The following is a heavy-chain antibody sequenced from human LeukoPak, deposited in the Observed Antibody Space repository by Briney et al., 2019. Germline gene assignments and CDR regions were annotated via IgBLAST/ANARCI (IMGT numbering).Heavy chain of an antibody. CDR3: ARSGDSSGWYSDY. CDR2: ITTNTGNP. D-gene: IGHD6-19*01. CDR1: GYTFTSYA. J-gene: IGHJ4*02. V-gene: IGHV7-4-1*02. Sequence: ASVRVSCKASGYTFTSYAMNWVRQAPGQGLEWMGWITTNTGNPTYAQGFTGRFVFSLDTSVSTAYLQISSLKAEDTAVYYCARSGDSSGWYSDYWGQGTLVTVSS.